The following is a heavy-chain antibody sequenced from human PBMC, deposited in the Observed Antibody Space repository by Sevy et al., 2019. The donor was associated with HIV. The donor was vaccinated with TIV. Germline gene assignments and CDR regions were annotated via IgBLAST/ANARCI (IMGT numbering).Heavy chain of an antibody. CDR3: AKGGGGHYDPDEIGYYFYYYNMDV. CDR1: GFSFDSYG. CDR2: IRGSGTRP. D-gene: IGHD3-22*01. Sequence: GGSLRLSCAVSGFSFDSYGMPWVRQAPGKGLEWVSGIRGSGTRPYYEDSIKGRFNISRENSKNKQYLQMNSLRSEDTAIYYCAKGGGGHYDPDEIGYYFYYYNMDVWGKGTTVTVSS. J-gene: IGHJ6*03. V-gene: IGHV3-23*01.